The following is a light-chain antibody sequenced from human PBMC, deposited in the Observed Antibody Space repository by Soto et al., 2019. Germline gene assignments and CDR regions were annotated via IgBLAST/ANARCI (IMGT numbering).Light chain of an antibody. CDR2: DVS. J-gene: IGKJ5*01. V-gene: IGKV3-15*01. CDR1: QGVTTN. CDR3: QQYKSWPPIT. Sequence: EIVMTQSPATLSVSPVERATLSGMAGQGVTTNFAWYQQKSGQSPRLLIYDVSIRATGVPDRFSGTGSGTEFTLTISSLKSGDYAVYYCQQYKSWPPITFGQGTRLEIK.